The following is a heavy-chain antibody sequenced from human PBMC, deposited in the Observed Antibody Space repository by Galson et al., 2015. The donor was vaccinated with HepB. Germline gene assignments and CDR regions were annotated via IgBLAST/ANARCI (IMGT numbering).Heavy chain of an antibody. Sequence: SLRLSCAASGFTFSSYAMHWVRQAPGKGLEWVAVISYDGSNKYYTDSVKGRFTISRDNSKNTLYLQMNSLRAEDTAVYYCARTGVHHSSGYFDYWGQGTLVTVSS. CDR3: ARTGVHHSSGYFDY. CDR1: GFTFSSYA. CDR2: ISYDGSNK. D-gene: IGHD6-19*01. J-gene: IGHJ4*02. V-gene: IGHV3-30*04.